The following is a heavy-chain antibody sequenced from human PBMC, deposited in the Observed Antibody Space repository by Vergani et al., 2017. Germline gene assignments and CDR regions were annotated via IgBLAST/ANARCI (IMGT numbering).Heavy chain of an antibody. V-gene: IGHV4-30-4*01. CDR1: GASVSSDDCY. Sequence: QVHLLESGPGLVKPSQTLSLTCTVSGASVSSDDCYWSWIRQSPGKGLDWIGNLHYTGTTYYKPSLMGRVKMSIDASKSQFSLKIKSVTAADTALYFCARDLRDDIMIGPDNMPFDSWGQGTLVTVSS. J-gene: IGHJ4*02. D-gene: IGHD3-9*01. CDR3: ARDLRDDIMIGPDNMPFDS. CDR2: LHYTGTT.